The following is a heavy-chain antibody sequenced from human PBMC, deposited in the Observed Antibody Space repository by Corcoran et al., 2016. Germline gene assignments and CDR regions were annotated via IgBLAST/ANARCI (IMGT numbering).Heavy chain of an antibody. Sequence: QVQLQQWGAGLLKPSETLSLTCAVYGGSFSGYYWSWIRQPPGKGLEWIGEINHSGSTNYNPSLKSRVTISVDTSKNQFSLKLRSVTAADTDVYYCARVLRLLYGMDVWGQGTTVTVSS. CDR1: GGSFSGYY. V-gene: IGHV4-34*01. D-gene: IGHD6-25*01. CDR3: ARVLRLLYGMDV. CDR2: INHSGST. J-gene: IGHJ6*02.